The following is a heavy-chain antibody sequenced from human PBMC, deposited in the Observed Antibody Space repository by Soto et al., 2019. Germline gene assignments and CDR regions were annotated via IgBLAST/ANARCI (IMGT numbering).Heavy chain of an antibody. Sequence: QVQLVQSGGEVKKPGASVKVSCKASGYIFNSFGISWVRQAPGQGLEWMGWISAYTGNTKYAQNFQGRVTMTTDTATSTAYMELRSRRSDDTAVCYWARRWTTGEIDYWGQGTLVTVSS. CDR1: GYIFNSFG. V-gene: IGHV1-18*01. D-gene: IGHD4-17*01. J-gene: IGHJ4*02. CDR2: ISAYTGNT. CDR3: ARRWTTGEIDY.